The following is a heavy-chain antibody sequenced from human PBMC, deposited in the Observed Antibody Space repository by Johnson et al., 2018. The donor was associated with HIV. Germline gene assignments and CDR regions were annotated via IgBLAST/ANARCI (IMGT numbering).Heavy chain of an antibody. CDR1: GFSVRTNY. Sequence: VQLVESGGGLIQPGGSLRLSCAASGFSVRTNYMSWVRQAPGTGLEWVSVIYSDGTTSFAQAVKGRFNISRDNSKNTLYLQMNSLRAEDTAVYYCAKVRWELSSIGAFDIWGQGTMVTVSS. CDR2: IYSDGTT. J-gene: IGHJ3*02. CDR3: AKVRWELSSIGAFDI. D-gene: IGHD1-26*01. V-gene: IGHV3-53*01.